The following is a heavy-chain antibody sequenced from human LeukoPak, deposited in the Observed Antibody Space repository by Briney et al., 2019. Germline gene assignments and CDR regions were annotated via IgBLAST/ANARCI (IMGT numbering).Heavy chain of an antibody. D-gene: IGHD5-12*01. CDR1: GFTFSSYS. CDR2: ISSSSSYI. J-gene: IGHJ4*02. Sequence: GGSLRLSCAASGFTFSSYSMNWVRQAPGKGLEWVSSISSSSSYIYYADSVKGRFTISRDNAKNSLYLQMNSLRAEDTAVYYCARDGLIGSGYDLPTFDYWGQGTLVTVSS. V-gene: IGHV3-21*01. CDR3: ARDGLIGSGYDLPTFDY.